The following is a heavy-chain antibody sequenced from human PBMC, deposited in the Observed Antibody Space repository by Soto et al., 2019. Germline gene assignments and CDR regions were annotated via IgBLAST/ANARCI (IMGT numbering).Heavy chain of an antibody. CDR3: ARDRRTFIVVVPAASRGMDV. Sequence: EVQLVESGGGVVQPGGSLRLSCAASGFTFNNYNMNWVRQAPGKGLEWLSYISDNNSTIYYADSVRGRFTISRDNAKNSLYLQMNSLRVEDTAVYYCARDRRTFIVVVPAASRGMDVWGQGTTVTVSS. CDR1: GFTFNNYN. V-gene: IGHV3-48*01. CDR2: ISDNNSTI. D-gene: IGHD2-2*01. J-gene: IGHJ6*02.